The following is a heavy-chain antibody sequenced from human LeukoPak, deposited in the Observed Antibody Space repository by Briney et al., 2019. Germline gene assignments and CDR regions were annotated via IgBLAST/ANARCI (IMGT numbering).Heavy chain of an antibody. CDR1: GYTLTGYY. CDR3: ARARIAVAGTRSVVAY. CDR2: INPNSGGT. J-gene: IGHJ4*02. D-gene: IGHD6-19*01. Sequence: ASVTVSCKASGYTLTGYYMHWVRQAPGQGLEWMGWINPNSGGTNYAQKFQGRVTMTRDTSISTAYMELSRLRSDDTAVYYCARARIAVAGTRSVVAYWGQGTLVTVSS. V-gene: IGHV1-2*02.